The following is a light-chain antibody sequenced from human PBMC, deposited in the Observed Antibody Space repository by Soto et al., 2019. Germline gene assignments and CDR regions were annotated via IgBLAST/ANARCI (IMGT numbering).Light chain of an antibody. Sequence: QSALTQPASVSGSPGQSITISCTGTSSDIGVYNYVSWYQQLPGIPPQLMIYEVSNRPSGVSNRCSGSKSGNTASLTISGLQAEDEADYYCNSYTTSNTEVFGTGTKVTVL. J-gene: IGLJ1*01. CDR1: SSDIGVYNY. CDR3: NSYTTSNTEV. V-gene: IGLV2-14*01. CDR2: EVS.